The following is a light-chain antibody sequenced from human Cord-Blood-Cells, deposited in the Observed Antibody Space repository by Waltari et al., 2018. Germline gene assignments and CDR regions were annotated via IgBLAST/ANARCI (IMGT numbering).Light chain of an antibody. CDR2: EDN. V-gene: IGLV6-57*03. CDR3: QSYDSSNLV. Sequence: NFMLTQPHSVSESPGKTVTISCTRSSGSIASNYVQWYQQRPGSAPTTVIYEDNQRPPGVPDPFSGSIDSSSNSAPLTISGMKTEDEADYYCQSYDSSNLVFGGGTKLTVL. J-gene: IGLJ3*02. CDR1: SGSIASNY.